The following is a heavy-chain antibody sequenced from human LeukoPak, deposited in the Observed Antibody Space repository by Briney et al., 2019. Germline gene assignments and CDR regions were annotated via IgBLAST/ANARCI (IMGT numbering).Heavy chain of an antibody. CDR2: MNPNSGNT. D-gene: IGHD5-12*01. V-gene: IGHV1-8*03. CDR1: GYTFTSYD. J-gene: IGHJ4*02. CDR3: ARQRGYADFDY. Sequence: ASVKVSCKASGYTFTSYDINWVRQATGQGLEWMGWMNPNSGNTGYAQKFQGRVTITRDTSASTAYMELSSLRSEDTAVYYCARQRGYADFDYWGQGTLVTVSS.